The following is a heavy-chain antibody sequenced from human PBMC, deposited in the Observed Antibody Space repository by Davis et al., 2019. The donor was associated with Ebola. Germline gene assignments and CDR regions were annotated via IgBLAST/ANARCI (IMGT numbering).Heavy chain of an antibody. CDR2: IYTSGTT. CDR3: AREKDYYYNGLDV. J-gene: IGHJ6*02. CDR1: GGSISSGGYS. V-gene: IGHV4-61*02. Sequence: PSETLSLTCTVSGGSISSGGYSWTWIRQPAGKGLEWIGRIYTSGTTNYKPSLKSRVSMSVDTSKNQFSLKLSSVTAADTAVYYCAREKDYYYNGLDVWGQGTTVTVSS.